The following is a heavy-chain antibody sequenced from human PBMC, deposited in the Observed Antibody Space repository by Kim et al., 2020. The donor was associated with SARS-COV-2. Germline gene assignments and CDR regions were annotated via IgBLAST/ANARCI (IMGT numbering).Heavy chain of an antibody. J-gene: IGHJ5*02. Sequence: TNYHPSLQSRVIMSIDTSKNQFSLKLSSVTAADTAVYYCAREMLHNWFDPWGQGTLVTASS. D-gene: IGHD2-15*01. CDR2: T. V-gene: IGHV4-4*07. CDR3: AREMLHNWFDP.